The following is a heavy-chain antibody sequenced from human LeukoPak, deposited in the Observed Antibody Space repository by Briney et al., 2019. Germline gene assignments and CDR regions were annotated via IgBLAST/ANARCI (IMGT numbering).Heavy chain of an antibody. CDR1: GYTLTELS. J-gene: IGHJ6*02. D-gene: IGHD3-10*01. V-gene: IGHV1-24*01. Sequence: GASVKDSCKVSGYTLTELSMHWVRQAPGKGLEWMGGFDPEDGETIYAQKFQGRVTMTEDTSTDTAYMELSSLRSEDTAVYYCATGRYGSGSLSYGMDVWGQGTTVTVSS. CDR2: FDPEDGET. CDR3: ATGRYGSGSLSYGMDV.